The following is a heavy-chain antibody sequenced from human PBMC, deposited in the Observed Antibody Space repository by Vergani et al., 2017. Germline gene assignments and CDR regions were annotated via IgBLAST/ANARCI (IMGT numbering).Heavy chain of an antibody. D-gene: IGHD3-22*01. Sequence: EVQLVESGGGLVKPGGSLRLSCAASGFTFSSYSMNWVRQAPGKGLEWVSSISSSSNYIYYADSVKGRFTISRDNAKNSLSLLMNSLRAEDTAIYYCARDSYDSICWGQGTLVTVSS. CDR1: GFTFSSYS. V-gene: IGHV3-21*01. CDR3: ARDSYDSIC. J-gene: IGHJ4*02. CDR2: ISSSSNYI.